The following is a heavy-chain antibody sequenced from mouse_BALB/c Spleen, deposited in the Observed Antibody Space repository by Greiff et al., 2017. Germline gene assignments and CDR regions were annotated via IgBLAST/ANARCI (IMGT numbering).Heavy chain of an antibody. CDR3: TRSKYGNYVGAMDY. Sequence: VKLVESGAELVKPGASVKLSCKASGYTFTSYYMYWVKQRPRQGLEWIGEINPSNGGTNFNEKFKSKATLTVDKSSSTAYMQLSSLTSEDSAVYYCTRSKYGNYVGAMDYWGKEPQSPSPQ. CDR1: GYTFTSYY. V-gene: IGHV1S81*02. CDR2: INPSNGGT. J-gene: IGHJ4*01. D-gene: IGHD2-10*02.